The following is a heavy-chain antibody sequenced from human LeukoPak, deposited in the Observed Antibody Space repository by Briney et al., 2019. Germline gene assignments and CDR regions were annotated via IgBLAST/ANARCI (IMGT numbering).Heavy chain of an antibody. D-gene: IGHD4-17*01. J-gene: IGHJ4*02. V-gene: IGHV3-11*04. CDR3: ARVARYGDYIGGSDY. CDR2: VTSSGGHM. Sequence: GGSLRLSCAAYGFIFSDYYMTWIRQAPGKGLEWVSYVTSSGGHMYYADSAKGRFTISRDNAKNSLDLQMNSLRAEDTAVYYCARVARYGDYIGGSDYWGQGALVTVSS. CDR1: GFIFSDYY.